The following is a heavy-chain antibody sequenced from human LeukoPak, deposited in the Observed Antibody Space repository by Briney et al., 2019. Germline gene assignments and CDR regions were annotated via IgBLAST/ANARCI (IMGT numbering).Heavy chain of an antibody. V-gene: IGHV3-15*01. CDR3: TTARIMITFGGVIVYYFDY. Sequence: GGSLRLSCAASGFTFSNAWMSWVRQAPGKGLEWVGRIKGKTDGGTTDYAAPVKGRFTISRDDSKNTLYLQMNSLKTEDTAVYYCTTARIMITFGGVIVYYFDYWGQGTLVTVSS. J-gene: IGHJ4*02. D-gene: IGHD3-16*02. CDR2: IKGKTDGGTT. CDR1: GFTFSNAW.